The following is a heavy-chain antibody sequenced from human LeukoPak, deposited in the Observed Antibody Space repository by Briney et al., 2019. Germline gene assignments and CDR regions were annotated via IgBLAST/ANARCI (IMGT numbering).Heavy chain of an antibody. D-gene: IGHD3-22*01. CDR2: INWNGDST. CDR3: ARDLKVVITGSFDS. Sequence: PGGSLRLSCAASGFSFDDYGLTWVRQAPGKGLEWVSGINWNGDSTDYADSVKGRFTISRDNAKNYLYLQMNSLRAEDTALYYCARDLKVVITGSFDSWGQGTLVTVSS. J-gene: IGHJ4*02. V-gene: IGHV3-20*04. CDR1: GFSFDDYG.